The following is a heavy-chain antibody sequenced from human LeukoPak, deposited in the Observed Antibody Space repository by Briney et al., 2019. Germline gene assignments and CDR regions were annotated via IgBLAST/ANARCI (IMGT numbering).Heavy chain of an antibody. CDR1: GFTVGIYW. CDR2: INQDGSKK. D-gene: IGHD4-17*01. V-gene: IGHV3-7*01. CDR3: AREIYGIDS. J-gene: IGHJ4*02. Sequence: PGRSLRLSCAPAGFTVGIYWLSWVRQAPGEGLEWVANINQDGSKKNYVDSVKGRFTTSRDNAKNSVYLQMDSLRAGDTAVYYCAREIYGIDSWGQGTPVAVSS.